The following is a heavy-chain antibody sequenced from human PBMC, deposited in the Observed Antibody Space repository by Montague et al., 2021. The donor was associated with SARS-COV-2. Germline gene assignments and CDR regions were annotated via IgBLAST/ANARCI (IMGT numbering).Heavy chain of an antibody. V-gene: IGHV4-34*01. J-gene: IGHJ4*02. CDR1: GGSFSGYS. CDR3: ARGARQGYGFRLGSFDY. CDR2: LNQGGRT. Sequence: SETLSLTSAVYGGSFSGYSCNWIRQPPGKGLAWIGELNQGGRTNXNPSLKSGVTMSVDTSKNQFSLKLSSVTAADTAVYYCARGARQGYGFRLGSFDYWGQGTLVTVSS. D-gene: IGHD3-10*01.